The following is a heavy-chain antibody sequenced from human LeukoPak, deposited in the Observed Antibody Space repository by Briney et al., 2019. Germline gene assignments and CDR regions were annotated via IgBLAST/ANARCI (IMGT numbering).Heavy chain of an antibody. V-gene: IGHV3-11*01. D-gene: IGHD5-18*01. CDR1: GFTFSDYY. J-gene: IGHJ6*02. CDR3: ARDFTHTAVVIYYYGLDV. CDR2: ISLSASTV. Sequence: GGSLRLSCAASGFTFSDYYMSWVRQAPGKGLEWVSYISLSASTVYYADSVKGRFTISRDNAKNSLYLQMNSLRAEDTAVYYCARDFTHTAVVIYYYGLDVWGQGTTVTVSS.